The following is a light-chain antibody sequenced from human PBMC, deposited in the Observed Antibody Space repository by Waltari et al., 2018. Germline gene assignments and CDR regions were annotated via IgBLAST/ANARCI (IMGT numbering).Light chain of an antibody. Sequence: SYEVTQPPSVSVSPGQTASVTCSGDELGPKYPSWYQPRPGQSPVVVIYQNTKRPSGIPERFSGSNSGNTATLTISGTQAMDEADYYCQAWDSTIAVFGGGTKLTVL. J-gene: IGLJ2*01. V-gene: IGLV3-1*01. CDR3: QAWDSTIAV. CDR2: QNT. CDR1: ELGPKY.